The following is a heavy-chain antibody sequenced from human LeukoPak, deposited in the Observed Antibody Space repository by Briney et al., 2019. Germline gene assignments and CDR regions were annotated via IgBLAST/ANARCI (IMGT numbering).Heavy chain of an antibody. CDR1: GGSISSSSYY. CDR2: IYCSGST. V-gene: IGHV4-39*01. J-gene: IGHJ5*02. CDR3: ARTVPNYDSSGYYYLTCFDP. D-gene: IGHD3-22*01. Sequence: PSETLSLTCTVSGGSISSSSYYWGWIRQPPGKGLEWIGSIYCSGSTYYNVSLKSRVTISVDTSKNQFSLKLSSVTAADTAVYYCARTVPNYDSSGYYYLTCFDPWGQGTLVTVSS.